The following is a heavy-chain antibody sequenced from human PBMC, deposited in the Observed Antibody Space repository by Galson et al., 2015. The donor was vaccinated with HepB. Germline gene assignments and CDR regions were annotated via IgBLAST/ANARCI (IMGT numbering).Heavy chain of an antibody. CDR3: ATTTGTTSANFDY. D-gene: IGHD4-11*01. Sequence: QSGAEVKKPGESLKISCKGSGYSFNSHWIGWVRQMPGKGLEWMGIIYPGDSDTRYSPSVQGQVTISADKSISTAYLQWSSLRASDTAMYYCATTTGTTSANFDYWGQGTLVTVSS. CDR2: IYPGDSDT. J-gene: IGHJ4*02. CDR1: GYSFNSHW. V-gene: IGHV5-51*01.